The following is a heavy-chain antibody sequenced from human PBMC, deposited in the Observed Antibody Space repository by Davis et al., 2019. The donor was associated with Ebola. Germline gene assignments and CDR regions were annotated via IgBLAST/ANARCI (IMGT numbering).Heavy chain of an antibody. CDR3: ARDYLVGVSQPFDY. CDR1: GYTFSTYA. V-gene: IGHV1-3*01. J-gene: IGHJ4*02. Sequence: ASVKVSCKASGYTFSTYAVHWVRQAPGQRLEWMGWINGDNGDTKYSETFQGRVTITRDIFVSTAYMELSGLRSEDAAIYYCARDYLVGVSQPFDYWGQGTLVTVSS. D-gene: IGHD2-15*01. CDR2: INGDNGDT.